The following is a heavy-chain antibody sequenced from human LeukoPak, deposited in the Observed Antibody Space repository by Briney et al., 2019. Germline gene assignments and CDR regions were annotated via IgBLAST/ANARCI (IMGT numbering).Heavy chain of an antibody. J-gene: IGHJ4*02. D-gene: IGHD3-22*01. CDR3: AGTATYYYDSSGYPVSDPLPDY. CDR1: GVSFSGYY. V-gene: IGHV4-34*01. CDR2: INHSGST. Sequence: SETLSLTCAVYGVSFSGYYWSWIRQPPGKGLEWVGEINHSGSTNYNPSLKSRVTISVDTSKNQFSLKLSSVTAADTAVYYCAGTATYYYDSSGYPVSDPLPDYWGQGTLVTVSS.